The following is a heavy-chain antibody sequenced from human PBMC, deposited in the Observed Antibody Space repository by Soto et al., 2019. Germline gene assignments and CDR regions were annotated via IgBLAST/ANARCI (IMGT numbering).Heavy chain of an antibody. CDR1: GGSFSGYY. J-gene: IGHJ4*02. CDR2: INHSGST. Sequence: SETLSLTCAVYGGSFSGYYSTWIRQPPGKGLEWIGEINHSGSTNYNPSLKSRVTISVDTSKNQFSLKFNSVTAADTAVYFCARGGSPDSSGYYPAYWGQGTLVTVSS. CDR3: ARGGSPDSSGYYPAY. D-gene: IGHD3-22*01. V-gene: IGHV4-34*01.